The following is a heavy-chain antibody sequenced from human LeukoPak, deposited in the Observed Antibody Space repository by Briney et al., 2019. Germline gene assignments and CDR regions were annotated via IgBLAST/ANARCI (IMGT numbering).Heavy chain of an antibody. Sequence: SETLSLTCTVSGGSISDFYWSWIRQPAGRGLEYFGRIYSSGSTDYNPSLKSRVTMSVDTSKNQFSLKVRSVTAADTDVYYCARITATSMVNALDLWGQGILVTVSS. D-gene: IGHD1-20*01. J-gene: IGHJ5*02. CDR2: IYSSGST. CDR1: GGSISDFY. V-gene: IGHV4-4*07. CDR3: ARITATSMVNALDL.